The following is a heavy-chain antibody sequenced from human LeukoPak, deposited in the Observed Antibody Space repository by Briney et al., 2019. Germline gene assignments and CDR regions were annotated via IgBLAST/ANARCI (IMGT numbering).Heavy chain of an antibody. CDR1: GFTFNNYG. Sequence: GGSLRLSCAASGFTFNNYGMHWVRQAPGKGLEWVAVISYDGSNKYYADSVKGRFTISRDNAKNSLYLQMNSLRAEDTAVYYCARGEYGSGSYHIDYWGQGTLVTVSS. D-gene: IGHD3-10*01. CDR2: ISYDGSNK. J-gene: IGHJ4*02. CDR3: ARGEYGSGSYHIDY. V-gene: IGHV3-30*03.